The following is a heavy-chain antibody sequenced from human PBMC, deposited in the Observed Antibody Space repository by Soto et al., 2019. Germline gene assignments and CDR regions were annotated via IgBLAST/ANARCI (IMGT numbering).Heavy chain of an antibody. CDR2: IKTDGSEK. CDR3: ASSMGRGGNDY. Sequence: EVQLVESGGGLVQPGGSLRLSCAASGFTFSDYWMSWVRQAPGKGLEYVANIKTDGSEKYYVDPVKGRFTISRDNAKNSLYLQINSLRAEDTAVYYCASSMGRGGNDYWGQGTLVAVSS. CDR1: GFTFSDYW. J-gene: IGHJ4*02. D-gene: IGHD3-10*01. V-gene: IGHV3-7*05.